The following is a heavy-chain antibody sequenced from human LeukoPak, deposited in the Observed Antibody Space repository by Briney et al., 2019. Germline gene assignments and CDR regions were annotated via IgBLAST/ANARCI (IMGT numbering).Heavy chain of an antibody. D-gene: IGHD6-13*01. CDR2: ISGSGGST. J-gene: IGHJ4*02. CDR1: GFTFSSYA. CDR3: AKDIGIAAAGPRLGFDY. Sequence: GGSLRLSCAASGFTFSSYAMSWVRQAPGKGLEWVSAISGSGGSTYYADSVKGRFTISRDNSKNTLYLQMNSLRAEDTAVYYCAKDIGIAAAGPRLGFDYWGQGTLVTVSS. V-gene: IGHV3-23*01.